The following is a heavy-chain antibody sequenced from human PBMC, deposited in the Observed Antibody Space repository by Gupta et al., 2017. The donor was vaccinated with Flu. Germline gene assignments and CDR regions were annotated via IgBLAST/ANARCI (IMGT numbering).Heavy chain of an antibody. CDR3: ENLRVPSGLDV. CDR2: VSKSGSS. J-gene: IGHJ4*02. CDR1: Y. D-gene: IGHD1-26*01. V-gene: IGHV4-39*01. Sequence: YWHWTRQGPGERVAWIGSVSKSGSSSYKTSLNSPVTISMDTFKHQLSLTITSVTAADTAVCLCENLRVPSGLDVWGQGTLVNVSS.